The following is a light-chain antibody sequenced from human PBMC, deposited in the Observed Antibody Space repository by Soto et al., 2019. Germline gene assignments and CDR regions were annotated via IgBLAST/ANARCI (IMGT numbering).Light chain of an antibody. CDR1: SSDIGYYNY. V-gene: IGLV2-14*01. Sequence: QSALTQPASVSGSPGQSITISCSGTSSDIGYYNYVSWYQQHPGKAPKLIIHQVNNRPSGISARFSGSKFGNTASLTISGLQAEDEADYFCSSYQSSSTPYVFGTGTKLTVL. CDR2: QVN. J-gene: IGLJ1*01. CDR3: SSYQSSSTPYV.